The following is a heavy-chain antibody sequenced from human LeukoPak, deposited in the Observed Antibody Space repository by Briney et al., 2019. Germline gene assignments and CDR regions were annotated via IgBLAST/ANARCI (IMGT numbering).Heavy chain of an antibody. V-gene: IGHV3-72*01. CDR2: SRNKDNNYNT. J-gene: IGHJ4*02. D-gene: IGHD3-22*01. Sequence: GGSLRLSCGASGFTLSDHYMDWVRQAPGKGLEWVGRSRNKDNNYNTEYAASVKGRFTISRDDSKNSLFLQMNSLKIEDTAVHYCARAGDYYSTGDCWGQGTLVTVSS. CDR3: ARAGDYYSTGDC. CDR1: GFTLSDHY.